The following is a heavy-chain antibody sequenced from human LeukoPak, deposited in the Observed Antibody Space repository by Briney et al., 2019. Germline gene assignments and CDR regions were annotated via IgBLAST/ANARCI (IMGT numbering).Heavy chain of an antibody. CDR2: ISAYNGNT. V-gene: IGHV1-18*01. CDR3: ARSSLGGAAGLNTYNWFDP. Sequence: GASVKVSCKASGYTFTSYGISWVRQAPGQGLEWMGWISAYNGNTNYAQKLQGRVTMTTDTSTSTAYMELRSLRSDDTAVYYCARSSLGGAAGLNTYNWFDPWGQGTLVTVSS. D-gene: IGHD6-13*01. J-gene: IGHJ5*02. CDR1: GYTFTSYG.